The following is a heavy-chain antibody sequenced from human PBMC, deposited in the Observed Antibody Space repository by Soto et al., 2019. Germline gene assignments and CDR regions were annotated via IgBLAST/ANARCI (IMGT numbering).Heavy chain of an antibody. V-gene: IGHV4-31*03. CDR2: IHYRGST. CDR3: ARATKYDYGSGSHYV. D-gene: IGHD3-10*01. Sequence: QVQLQESGPGLVEPSQTLSLTCTVSGGSIRRGDYYWSWIRQHPGKGLEWIGSIHYRGSTYYHPSLKSRVIISVDTSKNQFSLNLSSVTAADTAVYYCARATKYDYGSGSHYVWGQGTTVTVSS. J-gene: IGHJ6*02. CDR1: GGSIRRGDYY.